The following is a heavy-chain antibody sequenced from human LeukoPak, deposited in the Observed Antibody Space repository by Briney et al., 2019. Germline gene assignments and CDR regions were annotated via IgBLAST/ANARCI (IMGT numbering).Heavy chain of an antibody. CDR3: ARDYYDSSGYYPFDY. CDR2: ISAYNGNT. D-gene: IGHD3-22*01. Sequence: ASVKVTCKASGYTFTSYGISWVRRAPGQRLEWMGWISAYNGNTNYAQKLQGRVTMTTDTSTSTAYMELRSLRSDDTAVYYCARDYYDSSGYYPFDYWGQGTLVTVSS. CDR1: GYTFTSYG. V-gene: IGHV1-18*01. J-gene: IGHJ4*02.